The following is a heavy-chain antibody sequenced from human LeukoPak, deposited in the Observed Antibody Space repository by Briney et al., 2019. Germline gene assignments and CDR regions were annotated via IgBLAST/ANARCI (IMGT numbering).Heavy chain of an antibody. CDR3: ARDFGATGWHTFDY. V-gene: IGHV6-1*01. Sequence: SQTLSLTCVVSGDSVSSKNGAWNWIRQSPSRGLEWLGRTYYRSKWYNDYAESMEGRMTISQDTSKNQYSLHLNSVTPDDTAVYYCARDFGATGWHTFDYWGQGTLVTVSS. J-gene: IGHJ4*02. D-gene: IGHD3-10*01. CDR1: GDSVSSKNGA. CDR2: TYYRSKWYN.